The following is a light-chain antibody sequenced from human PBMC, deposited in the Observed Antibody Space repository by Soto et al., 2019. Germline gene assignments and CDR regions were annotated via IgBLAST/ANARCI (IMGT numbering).Light chain of an antibody. CDR2: GAS. V-gene: IGKV3-20*01. Sequence: TVLTQSPGTLFLSPGERATLSCRASQSVSSSYLAWHQQKPGQAPRLLIYGASSRATGIPDRFSGRGSGTDFTLTISRLEPEDFAVYYCQQYGSSSTFGQGTKVDIK. J-gene: IGKJ1*01. CDR1: QSVSSSY. CDR3: QQYGSSST.